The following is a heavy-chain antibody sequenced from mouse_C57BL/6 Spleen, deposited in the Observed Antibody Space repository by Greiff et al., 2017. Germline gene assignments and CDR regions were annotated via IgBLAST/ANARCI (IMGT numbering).Heavy chain of an antibody. J-gene: IGHJ3*01. V-gene: IGHV1-50*01. CDR1: GYTFTSYW. CDR3: ANYDWFAY. Sequence: VQLQQPGAELVKPGASVKLSCKASGYTFTSYWMQWVKQRPGQGLEWIGEIDPSDSYTNYNQKFKGKATLTVDTSSSTAYMQLSSLTSEDSAVYYCANYDWFAYWGQGTLVTVSA. CDR2: IDPSDSYT. D-gene: IGHD2-4*01.